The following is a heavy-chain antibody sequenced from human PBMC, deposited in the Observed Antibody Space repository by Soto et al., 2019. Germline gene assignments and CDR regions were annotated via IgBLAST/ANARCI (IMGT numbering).Heavy chain of an antibody. J-gene: IGHJ6*01. CDR2: IYYSGTT. Sequence: AETLASTCPVSGGSISSYYWTCIRQPRGKGLEWIGYIYYSGTTYYNPSLKIRVTISLDTCKTDFSLKMSSVTAADTAREFSAVYFRSSLCPEDXYFAVEVGGQGNKVTVSS. D-gene: IGHD2-2*01. CDR1: GGSISSYY. V-gene: IGHV4-59*01. CDR3: AVYFRSSLCPEDXYFAVEV.